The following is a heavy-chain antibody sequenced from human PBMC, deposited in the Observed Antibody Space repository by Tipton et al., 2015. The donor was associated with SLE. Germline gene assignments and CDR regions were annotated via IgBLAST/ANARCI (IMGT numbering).Heavy chain of an antibody. Sequence: SLRLSCAASGFTFSSYAMSWVRQAPGKGLEWVSAISGSGGSTYYADSVKGRFTISRDNSKNTLYLQMNSLRAEDTAVYYCAKERVVHSGEVATTRNYYYYYGMDVWGQGTTVTVSS. CDR1: GFTFSSYA. CDR2: ISGSGGST. V-gene: IGHV3-23*01. J-gene: IGHJ6*02. CDR3: AKERVVHSGEVATTRNYYYYYGMDV. D-gene: IGHD5-12*01.